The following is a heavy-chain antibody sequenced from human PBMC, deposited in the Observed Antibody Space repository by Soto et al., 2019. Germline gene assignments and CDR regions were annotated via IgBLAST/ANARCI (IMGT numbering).Heavy chain of an antibody. CDR1: GFTFSSYA. J-gene: IGHJ4*02. CDR2: ISYDGSNK. Sequence: GGSLRLSCAASGFTFSSYAMHWVRQAPGKGLEWVAVISYDGSNKYYADSVKGRFTISRDNSKNTLYLQMNSLRAEDTAVYYCARDETQLLWFGELSIPWGQGTLVTVSS. CDR3: ARDETQLLWFGELSIP. V-gene: IGHV3-30-3*01. D-gene: IGHD3-10*01.